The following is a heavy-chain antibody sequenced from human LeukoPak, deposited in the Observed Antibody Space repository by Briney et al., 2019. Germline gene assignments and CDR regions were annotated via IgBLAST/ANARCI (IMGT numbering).Heavy chain of an antibody. D-gene: IGHD1-26*01. CDR1: GGTFSSYA. CDR2: IIPIFGTE. CDR3: ARPSYSGSLRFQVAFDI. Sequence: SVKVSCKASGGTFSSYAISWVRQAPGQGLEWMGGIIPIFGTENYAQKFQGRVTITTDESTSTAYMELSSLRSEDTAVYYCARPSYSGSLRFQVAFDIWGQGTMVTVSS. J-gene: IGHJ3*02. V-gene: IGHV1-69*05.